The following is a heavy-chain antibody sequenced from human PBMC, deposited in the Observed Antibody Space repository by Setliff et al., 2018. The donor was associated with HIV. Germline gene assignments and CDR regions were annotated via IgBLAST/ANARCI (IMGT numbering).Heavy chain of an antibody. J-gene: IGHJ6*03. D-gene: IGHD3-3*02. V-gene: IGHV4-39*02. CDR3: ARVVPHFWSGWHYYYYMDV. Sequence: PSETLSLTCSVSGGSISSGTYYWGWIRQPPGKGLEWIGSMSHSGSTLYNPSLKSRVTISVDTSNNHFSLKLRSVTAADTAVYYCARVVPHFWSGWHYYYYMDVWGKGTTVTVSS. CDR1: GGSISSGTYY. CDR2: MSHSGST.